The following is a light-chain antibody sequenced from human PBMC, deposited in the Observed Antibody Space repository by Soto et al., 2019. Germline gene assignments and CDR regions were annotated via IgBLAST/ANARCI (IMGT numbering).Light chain of an antibody. V-gene: IGLV7-43*01. CDR3: LLYSGGAVI. CDR2: STS. Sequence: QTVVTQEPSLTVSPGGTVTLTCASTTGAVTGGYYPNWFQQKPGQAPRPLIYSTSNKHSWTPARFSGSLLGGKAALTLSGVQPEDEAEYYCLLYSGGAVIFGGGTKLTVL. J-gene: IGLJ2*01. CDR1: TGAVTGGYY.